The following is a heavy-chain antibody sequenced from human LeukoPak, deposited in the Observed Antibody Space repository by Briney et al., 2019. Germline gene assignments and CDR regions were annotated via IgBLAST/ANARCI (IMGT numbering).Heavy chain of an antibody. CDR2: ISYSGST. CDR1: GGSISSYY. J-gene: IGHJ4*02. CDR3: ARHQGSSWHLNY. D-gene: IGHD6-13*01. Sequence: SETLSLTCAVSGGSISSYYWSWIRQPPGKGLEWVGYISYSGSTNYNPSLKSRLTISVATSRNQFSLKLSSVTAADTAVYYCARHQGSSWHLNYWDQGTLVTVSS. V-gene: IGHV4-59*08.